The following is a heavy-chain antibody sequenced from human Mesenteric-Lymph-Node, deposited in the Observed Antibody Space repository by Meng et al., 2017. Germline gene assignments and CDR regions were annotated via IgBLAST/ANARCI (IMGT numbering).Heavy chain of an antibody. CDR3: AKVGQTYYYYGMDV. CDR2: IYSSGT. J-gene: IGHJ6*02. V-gene: IGHV4-4*07. Sequence: SETLSLTCTVSGVSISNNYWSWIRQPAGKGLEWIGRIYSSGTNYNPSLKSRVTISVDTSKNQFSLKLSSVTAADTAVYYCAKVGQTYYYYGMDVWGQGTTVTVSS. CDR1: GVSISNNY.